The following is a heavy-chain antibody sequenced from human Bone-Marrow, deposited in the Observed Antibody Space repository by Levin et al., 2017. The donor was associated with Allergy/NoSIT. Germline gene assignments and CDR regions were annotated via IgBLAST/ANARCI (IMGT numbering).Heavy chain of an antibody. D-gene: IGHD3/OR15-3a*01. CDR1: GYSFISYW. Sequence: ASVKVSCKGSGYSFISYWIAWVRQTPGKGLEWMGSIYPGDSDTKYSPPFLGQVTISVDKSISTAYLQWNSLKASDTASYYCASDFHYDNGMDVWGQGTTVTVSS. V-gene: IGHV5-51*01. CDR3: ASDFHYDNGMDV. CDR2: IYPGDSDT. J-gene: IGHJ6*02.